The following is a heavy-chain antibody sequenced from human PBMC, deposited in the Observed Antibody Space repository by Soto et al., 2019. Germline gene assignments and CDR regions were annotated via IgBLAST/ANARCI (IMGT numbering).Heavy chain of an antibody. D-gene: IGHD6-19*01. Sequence: QVQLVESGGGVVQPGRSLRLSCAASGFTFSSYGMHWVRQAPGKGLEWVAVIWYDGSNKYYADSVKGRFTISRDNSETTLYRLMNSLRAEDTALYDCARDGGGLVPRKRNWFDTWGQGTMVTVSS. V-gene: IGHV3-33*01. CDR2: IWYDGSNK. CDR1: GFTFSSYG. J-gene: IGHJ5*02. CDR3: ARDGGGLVPRKRNWFDT.